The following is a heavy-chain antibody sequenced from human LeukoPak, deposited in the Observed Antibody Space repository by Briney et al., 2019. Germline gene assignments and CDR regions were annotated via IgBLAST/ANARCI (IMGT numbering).Heavy chain of an antibody. CDR1: GGSVSSDY. J-gene: IGHJ4*02. Sequence: SETLCLTCTVSGGSVSSDYWSWIRQPPGKGLEWIGYIYHTGNSDYNPSLKSRATISLDTSKNQFSLKLTSVTAADTAVYFCARHPFSSPFDYWGQGTLVTVSS. D-gene: IGHD2/OR15-2a*01. CDR2: IYHTGNS. V-gene: IGHV4-59*08. CDR3: ARHPFSSPFDY.